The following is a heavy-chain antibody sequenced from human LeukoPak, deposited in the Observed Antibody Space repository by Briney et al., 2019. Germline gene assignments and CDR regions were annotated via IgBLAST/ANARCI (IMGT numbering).Heavy chain of an antibody. CDR2: INPNSGGT. CDR3: ARTSYDSSLGAYYFDY. Sequence: ASVKVSCKASGYTFTGNYMHWVRQAPGQGPEWMGWINPNSGGTNYAQQFKGRITMTRDTSLSTAYMELSRLRSDDTAVYYCARTSYDSSLGAYYFDYWGQGTLVTVSS. J-gene: IGHJ4*02. D-gene: IGHD3-22*01. CDR1: GYTFTGNY. V-gene: IGHV1-2*02.